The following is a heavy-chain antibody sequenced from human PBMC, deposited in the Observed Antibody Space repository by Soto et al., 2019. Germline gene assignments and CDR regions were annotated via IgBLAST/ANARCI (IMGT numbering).Heavy chain of an antibody. CDR3: AKAYSNSWPNDWFDP. D-gene: IGHD6-13*01. J-gene: IGHJ5*02. V-gene: IGHV3-23*01. CDR1: GLSFDDYG. Sequence: PGGSLRLSCAASGLSFDDYGMNWVRQAPGKGLEWVSGITGSGAGSYYSDSVKGRFTISRDNSKNTLYLQMNSLRAEDTAVYYCAKAYSNSWPNDWFDPWGQGTLVTVSS. CDR2: ITGSGAGS.